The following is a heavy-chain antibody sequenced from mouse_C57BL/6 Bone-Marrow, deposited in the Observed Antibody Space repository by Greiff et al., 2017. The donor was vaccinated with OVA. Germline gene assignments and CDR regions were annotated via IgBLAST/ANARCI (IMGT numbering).Heavy chain of an antibody. CDR2: ISSGGSYT. CDR1: GFTFSSYG. V-gene: IGHV5-6*01. J-gene: IGHJ2*01. Sequence: EVQLQESGGDLVKPGGSLKLSCAASGFTFSSYGMSWVRQTPDKRLEWVATISSGGSYTYYPDSVKGRFTISRDNAKNTLYLQMSSLKSEDTAMYYCGLYYFDYWGQGTTLTVSS. CDR3: GLYYFDY.